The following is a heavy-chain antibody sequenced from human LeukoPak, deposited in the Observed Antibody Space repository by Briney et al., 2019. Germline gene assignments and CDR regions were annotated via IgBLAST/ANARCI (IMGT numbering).Heavy chain of an antibody. D-gene: IGHD3-9*01. V-gene: IGHV4-59*11. CDR1: GGSISRHY. J-gene: IGHJ4*02. CDR2: IYYSGST. Sequence: PSETLSLTCTVSGGSISRHYWSWIRQPPGKGLEWIGYIYYSGSTNYNPSLKSRVTISVDTSKNQFSLKLGSVTAADTAVYYCARGRWDYDILTGSNLNFDYWGQGTLVTVSS. CDR3: ARGRWDYDILTGSNLNFDY.